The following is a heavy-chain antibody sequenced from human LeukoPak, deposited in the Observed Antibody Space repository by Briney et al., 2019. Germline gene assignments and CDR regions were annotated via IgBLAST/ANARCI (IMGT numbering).Heavy chain of an antibody. D-gene: IGHD3-22*01. J-gene: IGHJ3*02. CDR1: GYTFTGYY. V-gene: IGHV1-2*06. Sequence: ASVKVSCKASGYTFTGYYIHWVRQAPGQGLEWMGRINPNNGGTNYAQKFRGRVTMTRDMSMSTAYMELSRLRSVDTAVYYCAGEDNSSGYRPFDIWGQGTMVTVPS. CDR3: AGEDNSSGYRPFDI. CDR2: INPNNGGT.